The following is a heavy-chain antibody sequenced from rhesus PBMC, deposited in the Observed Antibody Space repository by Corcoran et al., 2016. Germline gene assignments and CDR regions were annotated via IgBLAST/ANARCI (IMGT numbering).Heavy chain of an antibody. V-gene: IGHV4S12*01. CDR1: GGSISGGYYY. D-gene: IGHD5-24*01. J-gene: IGHJ4*01. Sequence: QVKLQESGPGLVKPLETLSLTCAVSGGSISGGYYYWSWIRQPPGKGLEWIGGIESSSGKPYYNPSLKSRVTISKDTSKNQFSLKLSSVTAADTAVYYCARAKSGYSFDYWGQGVLVTVSS. CDR2: IESSSGKP. CDR3: ARAKSGYSFDY.